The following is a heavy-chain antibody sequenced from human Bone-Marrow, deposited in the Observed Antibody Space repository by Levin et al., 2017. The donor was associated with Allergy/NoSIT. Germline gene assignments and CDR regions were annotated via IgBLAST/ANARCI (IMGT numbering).Heavy chain of an antibody. CDR1: GGSITNYY. CDR2: IYPNGNS. J-gene: IGHJ5*02. V-gene: IGHV4-59*10. CDR3: AKGSGDNWNTPHLSWFDP. D-gene: IGHD1/OR15-1a*01. Sequence: ASETLSLTCDVSGGSITNYYWSWLRQPAGKGLEWIGRIYPNGNSHYNPSLNSRVTMSVDTSKNHLSLKLSSMTAADTAVYYCAKGSGDNWNTPHLSWFDPWGQGILVTVSS.